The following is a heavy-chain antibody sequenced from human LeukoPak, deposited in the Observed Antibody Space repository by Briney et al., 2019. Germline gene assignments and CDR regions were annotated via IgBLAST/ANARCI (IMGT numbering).Heavy chain of an antibody. Sequence: ASVKVSCKASGYAFTNYYIHWVRQAPGQGGEWMGIIKPSGGSTSSVQKFQGRVNINRDTSTRKVYMELSSLRSDDTAVYYCTRVGYLTYSNYFDYWGQGTLVTVSS. CDR3: TRVGYLTYSNYFDY. V-gene: IGHV1-46*01. CDR1: GYAFTNYY. J-gene: IGHJ4*02. CDR2: IKPSGGST. D-gene: IGHD4-11*01.